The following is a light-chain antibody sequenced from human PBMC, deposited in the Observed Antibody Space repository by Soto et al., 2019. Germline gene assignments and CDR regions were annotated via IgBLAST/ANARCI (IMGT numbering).Light chain of an antibody. CDR2: STT. CDR3: VLSYSGVGGV. V-gene: IGLV7-46*01. J-gene: IGLJ2*01. CDR1: TGAVTSGHY. Sequence: QAVVTQEPSLTVSPGGTVTLTCGSSTGAVTSGHYPYWFQQKPGQAPRTLIYSTTHKHSWTPARFSGSLLGDNAALTLSGAQPEDEADYYCVLSYSGVGGVFGGGTKGTVL.